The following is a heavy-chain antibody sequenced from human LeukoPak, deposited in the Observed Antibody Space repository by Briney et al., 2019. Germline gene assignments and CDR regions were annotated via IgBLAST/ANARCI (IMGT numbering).Heavy chain of an antibody. V-gene: IGHV4-39*07. CDR1: GGSITTSTYF. CDR3: ARVPLLRRFDP. CDR2: IHYSGST. J-gene: IGHJ5*02. Sequence: PSETLSLTCTVSGGSITTSTYFWGWIRQPPGKGLEWIGTIHYSGSTYYDPSLKSRVTISIDASKNQFSLKLSSVTAADTAVYYCARVPLLRRFDPWGQGTLVIVSS.